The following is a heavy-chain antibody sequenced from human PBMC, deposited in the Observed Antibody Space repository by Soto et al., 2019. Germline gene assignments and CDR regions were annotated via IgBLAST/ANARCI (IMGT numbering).Heavy chain of an antibody. V-gene: IGHV1-69*01. J-gene: IGHJ3*02. D-gene: IGHD6-13*01. CDR1: GGTFSSYA. CDR3: ARNPPNSSSWYGAFDI. CDR2: TIPIFGTA. Sequence: QVQLVQSGAEVKKPGSSVKVSCKASGGTFSSYAISWVRQAPGQGLEWMGGTIPIFGTANYAQKFQGRVTITADESTSTAYMELSSLRSEDTAVYYCARNPPNSSSWYGAFDIWGQGTMVPVAS.